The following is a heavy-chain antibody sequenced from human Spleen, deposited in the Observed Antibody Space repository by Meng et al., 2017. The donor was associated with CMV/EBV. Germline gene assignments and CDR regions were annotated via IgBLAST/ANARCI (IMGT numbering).Heavy chain of an antibody. V-gene: IGHV4-30-4*02. J-gene: IGHJ4*02. CDR2: IYYSGST. CDR3: ARCIIAAAAPDY. Sequence: SETLSLTCTVSGGSISTGDYYWSWIRQPPGKGLEWIGYIYYSGSTYYNLSLKSRVTISVDTSKNQFSLKLSSVTAADTAVYYCARCIIAAAAPDYWGQGTLVTVSS. D-gene: IGHD6-13*01. CDR1: GGSISTGDYY.